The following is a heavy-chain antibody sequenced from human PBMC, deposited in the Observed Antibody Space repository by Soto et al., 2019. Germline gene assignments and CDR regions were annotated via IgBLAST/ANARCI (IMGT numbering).Heavy chain of an antibody. CDR3: ARGPHHLYCSSTSCYSGASYYYGMDV. J-gene: IGHJ6*02. CDR1: GGSFSGYY. Sequence: SETLSLTCAVYGGSFSGYYWSWVRQPPGKGLEWIGEINHSGSTNYNPSLKSRVTISVDTSKNQFSLKLSSVTAADTAVYYCARGPHHLYCSSTSCYSGASYYYGMDVWGQGTTVTVSS. V-gene: IGHV4-34*01. CDR2: INHSGST. D-gene: IGHD2-2*02.